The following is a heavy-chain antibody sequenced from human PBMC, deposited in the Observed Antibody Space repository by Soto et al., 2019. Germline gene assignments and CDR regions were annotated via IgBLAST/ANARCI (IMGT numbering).Heavy chain of an antibody. CDR2: ISSSSSYI. J-gene: IGHJ4*02. CDR3: ARDLSNYDYIWGSYRPSNIDY. CDR1: GFTFSSYS. Sequence: GGSLRLSCAASGFTFSSYSMNWVRQAPGKGLEWVSSISSSSSYIYYADSVKGRFTISRDNAKNSLYLQMNSLRAEDTAVYYCARDLSNYDYIWGSYRPSNIDYWGQGTLVTVSS. V-gene: IGHV3-21*01. D-gene: IGHD3-16*02.